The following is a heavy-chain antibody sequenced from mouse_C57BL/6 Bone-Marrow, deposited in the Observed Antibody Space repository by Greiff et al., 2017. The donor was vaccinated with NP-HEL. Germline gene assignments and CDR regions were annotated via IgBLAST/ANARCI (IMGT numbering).Heavy chain of an antibody. D-gene: IGHD1-1*01. J-gene: IGHJ3*01. CDR3: VRSGYGSSYGAH. CDR2: INPSSGYT. CDR1: GYTFTSYW. Sequence: QVQLQQSGAELAKPGASVKLSCKASGYTFTSYWMHWVKQRPGQGLEWIGYINPSSGYTKYNQKFKDKATLTAAKSSSTAYMQLSSLTYEDSAVYYCVRSGYGSSYGAHWGQGTLGTVSA. V-gene: IGHV1-7*01.